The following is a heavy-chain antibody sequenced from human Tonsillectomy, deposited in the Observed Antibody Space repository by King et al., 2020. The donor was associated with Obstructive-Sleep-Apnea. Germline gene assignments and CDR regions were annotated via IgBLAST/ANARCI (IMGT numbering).Heavy chain of an antibody. V-gene: IGHV3-7*01. J-gene: IGHJ1*01. CDR3: AREGEMATISAEYFQH. CDR1: GFTFSSYW. D-gene: IGHD5-24*01. CDR2: IKQDGSEK. Sequence: EVQLVESGGGLVQPGGSLRLSCAASGFTFSSYWMSWVRQAPGKGLEWVANIKQDGSEKYYLDSVKGRFTISRDNAKNSLYLQMNSLRAEDTAVYYCAREGEMATISAEYFQHWGQGTLVTVSS.